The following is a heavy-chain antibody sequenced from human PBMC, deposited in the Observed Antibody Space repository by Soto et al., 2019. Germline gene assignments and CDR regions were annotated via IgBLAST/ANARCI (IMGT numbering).Heavy chain of an antibody. CDR3: SRVRGIALRFLEWLYYGMDV. V-gene: IGHV4-34*01. CDR2: INHSGST. D-gene: IGHD3-3*01. CDR1: GGSFSGYY. J-gene: IGHJ6*02. Sequence: SETLSLTCAVYGGSFSGYYWSWIRQPPGKGLEWIGEINHSGSTNYNPSLKSRVTISVDTSKNQFSLKLSSVTAADTAVYYCSRVRGIALRFLEWLYYGMDVWGQGTTVTVSS.